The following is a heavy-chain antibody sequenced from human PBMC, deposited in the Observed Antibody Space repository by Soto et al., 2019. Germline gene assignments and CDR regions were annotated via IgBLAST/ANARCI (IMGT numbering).Heavy chain of an antibody. J-gene: IGHJ6*03. CDR2: IGTAGDT. Sequence: PGGSLRLSCAASGFTFSSYDMHWVRQATGKGLEWVSAIGTAGDTDYPGSVKGRFTISRENAKNSLYLQMNSLRAGDTAVYYCARAYRGSGTNYYMDVWGKGTTVTVSS. D-gene: IGHD3-10*01. CDR1: GFTFSSYD. CDR3: ARAYRGSGTNYYMDV. V-gene: IGHV3-13*01.